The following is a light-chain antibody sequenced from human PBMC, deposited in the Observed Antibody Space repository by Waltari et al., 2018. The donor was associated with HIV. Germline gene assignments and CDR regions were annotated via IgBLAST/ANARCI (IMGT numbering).Light chain of an antibody. CDR1: RIYFASYYL. J-gene: IGLJ2*01. CDR2: ELT. V-gene: IGLV2-23*02. Sequence: QSALPQPPSFSRSPLPSFTIPCPGTRIYFASYYLVSWYQQHPGKAPKLISYELTKPPAGVHNRFSGAKSGNTASLTISGLQTEDEADYYCCSYAGSRSVVFGGGTMLTVL. CDR3: CSYAGSRSVV.